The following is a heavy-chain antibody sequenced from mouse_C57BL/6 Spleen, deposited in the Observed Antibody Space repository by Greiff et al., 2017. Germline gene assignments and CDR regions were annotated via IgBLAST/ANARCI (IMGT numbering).Heavy chain of an antibody. V-gene: IGHV1-15*01. J-gene: IGHJ2*01. CDR3: TRDYYSNLYYFDY. D-gene: IGHD2-5*01. CDR2: IDPETGGT. CDR1: GYTFTDYE. Sequence: VQLQQSGAELVRPGASVTLSCKASGYTFTDYEMHWVKQTPVHGLEWIGAIDPETGGTAYNQKFKGKAILTADKSSSTAYMELRSLTPEDSAVYYCTRDYYSNLYYFDYWGQGTTLTVSS.